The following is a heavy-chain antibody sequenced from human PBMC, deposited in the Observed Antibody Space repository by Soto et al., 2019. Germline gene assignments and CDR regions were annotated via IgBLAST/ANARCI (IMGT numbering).Heavy chain of an antibody. V-gene: IGHV4-30-4*01. CDR3: ARGNYYDAVHFDY. CDR2: IYYSGST. Sequence: SETLSLTCTVSGGSISSGDYYWSWIRQPPGKGLEWIGYIYYSGSTYYNPSLKSRVTISVDTSKNQFSLKLSSVTAADTAVYYCARGNYYDAVHFDYWGQGTLVTVSS. CDR1: GGSISSGDYY. D-gene: IGHD3-22*01. J-gene: IGHJ4*02.